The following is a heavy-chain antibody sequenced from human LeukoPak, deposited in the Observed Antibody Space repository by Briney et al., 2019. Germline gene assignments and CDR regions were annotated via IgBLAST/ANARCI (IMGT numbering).Heavy chain of an antibody. J-gene: IGHJ4*02. CDR2: IYSGDST. D-gene: IGHD1-26*01. V-gene: IGHV3-66*01. CDR1: GFTVSSNY. CDR3: ARGEVFDY. Sequence: PGGSLRLSCAVSGFTVSSNYMSWVRQAPGKGLEWVSIIYSGDSTFYADSVKGRSTISRDNSNTLYLQMNSLRAEDTAVYYCARGEVFDYWSQGTLVTVSS.